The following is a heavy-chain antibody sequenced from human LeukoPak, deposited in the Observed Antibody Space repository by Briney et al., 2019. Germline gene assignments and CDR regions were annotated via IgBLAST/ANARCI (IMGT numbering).Heavy chain of an antibody. J-gene: IGHJ4*02. Sequence: SETLSLTCTVSGGSISSGDYYWSWIRQPPGKGLEWIGYIYYSGSTYYNPSLKSRVTISVDTSKNQFSLKLSSVTAADTAVYYCARADYYYDSSGYYYFDYWGQGTLVTVSS. CDR2: IYYSGST. CDR3: ARADYYYDSSGYYYFDY. D-gene: IGHD3-22*01. CDR1: GGSISSGDYY. V-gene: IGHV4-30-4*01.